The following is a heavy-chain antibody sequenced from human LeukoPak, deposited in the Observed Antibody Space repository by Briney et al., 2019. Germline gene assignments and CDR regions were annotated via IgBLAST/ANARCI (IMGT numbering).Heavy chain of an antibody. CDR2: IWYDGSNK. CDR3: ARDIRKVAARKGERYGMDV. Sequence: GGSLRLSCAGSGFIFNNYAMHWVRQAPGKGLEWVAVIWYDGSNKYYADSVKGRFTISRDNSKNTLYLQMNSLRAEDTAVYYCARDIRKVAARKGERYGMDVWGQGTTVTVSS. CDR1: GFIFNNYA. D-gene: IGHD6-6*01. J-gene: IGHJ6*02. V-gene: IGHV3-33*08.